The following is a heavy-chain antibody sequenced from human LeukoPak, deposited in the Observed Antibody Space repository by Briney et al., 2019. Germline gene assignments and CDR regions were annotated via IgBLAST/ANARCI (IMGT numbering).Heavy chain of an antibody. CDR3: ASGGTPLQLWTGGDYFDY. CDR1: GYTFTGYY. J-gene: IGHJ4*02. CDR2: INPNNGGT. V-gene: IGHV1-2*02. D-gene: IGHD5-18*01. Sequence: ASVKVSCKASGYTFTGYYMHWVRQAPGQGLEWMGWINPNNGGTNSAQKFQGRVTMTRDTSISTAYMELSRLRSDDTAVYYCASGGTPLQLWTGGDYFDYWGQGTLVTVSS.